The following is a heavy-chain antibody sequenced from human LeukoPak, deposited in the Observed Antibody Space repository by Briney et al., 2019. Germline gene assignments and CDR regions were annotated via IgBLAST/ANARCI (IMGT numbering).Heavy chain of an antibody. V-gene: IGHV4-59*01. CDR2: IYYSGST. D-gene: IGHD6-13*01. Sequence: SETLSLTCSVSGGSISSYYWSWIRQPPGKGLEWIGYIYYSGSTNYNPSLKSRVTITVDTSENQLSLKLSSVTAADTALYYCARAHTSSWYMDYWGQGTLVTVSS. J-gene: IGHJ4*02. CDR1: GGSISSYY. CDR3: ARAHTSSWYMDY.